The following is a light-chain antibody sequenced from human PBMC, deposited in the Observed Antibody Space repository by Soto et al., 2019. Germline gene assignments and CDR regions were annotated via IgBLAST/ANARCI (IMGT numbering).Light chain of an antibody. V-gene: IGKV3-11*01. J-gene: IGKJ1*01. CDR3: QQRTDWPPVWT. CDR2: DAF. Sequence: EIVLTQSPATLSLSPGERATLSCRASQGVTTYLAWHQQKPGQAPRLLIHDAFNRATGIPARFRGSRSGTDFNLTISSLEPEDFAVYYCQQRTDWPPVWTFGQQTKVEIK. CDR1: QGVTTY.